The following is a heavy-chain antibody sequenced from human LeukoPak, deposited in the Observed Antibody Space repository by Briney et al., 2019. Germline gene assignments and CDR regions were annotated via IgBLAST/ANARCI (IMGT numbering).Heavy chain of an antibody. Sequence: PGRSLRLSCAASGFTFSSYAMHWVRQAPGKGLEWVAVISYDGSNKYYADSVKGRFTISRDNSKNTLYLQMNSLRAEDTAVYYRARGQFSSMCDYWGQGTLVTVSS. CDR1: GFTFSSYA. J-gene: IGHJ4*02. CDR3: ARGQFSSMCDY. D-gene: IGHD6-19*01. CDR2: ISYDGSNK. V-gene: IGHV3-30-3*01.